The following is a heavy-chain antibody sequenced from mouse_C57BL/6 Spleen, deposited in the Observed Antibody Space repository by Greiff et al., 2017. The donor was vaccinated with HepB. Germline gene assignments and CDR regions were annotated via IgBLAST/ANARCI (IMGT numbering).Heavy chain of an antibody. V-gene: IGHV5-4*03. CDR1: GFTFSSYA. CDR3: ARRSSSPFDY. D-gene: IGHD1-1*01. J-gene: IGHJ2*01. Sequence: EVHLVESGGGLVKPGGSLKLSCAASGFTFSSYAMSWVRQTPEKRLEWVATISDGGSYTYYPDNVKGRFTISRDNAKNNLYLQMSHLKSEDTAMYYCARRSSSPFDYWGQGTTLTVSS. CDR2: ISDGGSYT.